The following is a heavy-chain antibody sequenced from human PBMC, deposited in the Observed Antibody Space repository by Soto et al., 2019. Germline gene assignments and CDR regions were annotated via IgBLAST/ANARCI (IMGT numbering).Heavy chain of an antibody. Sequence: GGSLRLSCAASGFTFSSYAMSWFRQAPGKGLEWVSAISGSGGSTYYADSVKGRFTISRDNSKNTLYLQMNSLRAEDTAVYYCAKDRDVVVPAAPSLDYWGQGTLVTAPQ. CDR3: AKDRDVVVPAAPSLDY. J-gene: IGHJ4*02. CDR1: GFTFSSYA. V-gene: IGHV3-23*01. CDR2: ISGSGGST. D-gene: IGHD2-2*01.